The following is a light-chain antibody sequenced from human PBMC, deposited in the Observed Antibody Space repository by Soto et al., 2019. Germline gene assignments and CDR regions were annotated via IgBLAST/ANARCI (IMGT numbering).Light chain of an antibody. J-gene: IGLJ3*02. V-gene: IGLV1-47*02. CDR3: NAWDDRLRSWM. Sequence: LTQPPSASGTPGQRVTISCSGSSSNIGSNHVHWYQHLPGTAPKHLISDNSQRPSGVPDRFSGSRSGTSASLAIIGLRSEEEADYYCNAWDDRLRSWMFGGGTKVTVL. CDR1: SSNIGSNH. CDR2: DNS.